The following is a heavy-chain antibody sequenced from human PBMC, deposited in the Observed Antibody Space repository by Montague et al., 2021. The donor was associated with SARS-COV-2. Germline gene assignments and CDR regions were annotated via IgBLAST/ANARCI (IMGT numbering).Heavy chain of an antibody. D-gene: IGHD3-22*01. CDR2: IYYSGST. CDR1: GGSISSYY. CDR3: ARAHGDNYDSSGWRFDP. V-gene: IGHV4-59*01. Sequence: SETLSLTCTVSGGSISSYYWSWIRQPPGKGLEWIGYIYYSGSTNYNPSLKSRVTISVGTSKNQFSLKLSSVTAADTAVYYCARAHGDNYDSSGWRFDPWGQGTLVTVSS. J-gene: IGHJ5*02.